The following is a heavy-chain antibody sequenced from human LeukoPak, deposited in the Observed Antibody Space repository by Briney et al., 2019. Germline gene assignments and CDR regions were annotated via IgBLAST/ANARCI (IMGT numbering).Heavy chain of an antibody. D-gene: IGHD4-23*01. CDR1: GFTFSSNY. V-gene: IGHV3-66*01. Sequence: GGSLRLSCAASGFTFSSNYMSWVRQAPGKGLEWVSVIYSGGSTYYADSAKGRFTISRDNSKNTLYLQMNSLRAEDTAVYYCAITTVVTPLGDYWGQGTLVTVSS. CDR2: IYSGGST. J-gene: IGHJ4*02. CDR3: AITTVVTPLGDY.